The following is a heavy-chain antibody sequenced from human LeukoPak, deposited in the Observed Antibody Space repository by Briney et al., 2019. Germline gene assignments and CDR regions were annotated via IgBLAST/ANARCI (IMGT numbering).Heavy chain of an antibody. Sequence: ASVKVSCKASGYTFTGYYIHWVRQAPGQGLEWMGWINPNSGGTNYAQKFQGRVTMTEDTSTDTAYMELSSLRSEDTAVYYCATQPPSGILRFDPWGQGTLVTVSS. J-gene: IGHJ5*02. D-gene: IGHD3-10*01. V-gene: IGHV1-2*02. CDR2: INPNSGGT. CDR1: GYTFTGYY. CDR3: ATQPPSGILRFDP.